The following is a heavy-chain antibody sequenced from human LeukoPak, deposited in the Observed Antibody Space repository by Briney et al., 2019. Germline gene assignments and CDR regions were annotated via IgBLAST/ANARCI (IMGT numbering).Heavy chain of an antibody. CDR2: MNPNSGGT. D-gene: IGHD2-2*01. Sequence: ASVKVSCKASGYTFTSYDINWVRQATGQGLEWMGWMNPNSGGTNYAQKFQGRVTMTRDTSISTAYMELSRLRSDDTAVYYCAREGGYCSSTSCSLDYWGQGTLVTVSS. CDR3: AREGGYCSSTSCSLDY. V-gene: IGHV1-2*02. J-gene: IGHJ4*02. CDR1: GYTFTSYD.